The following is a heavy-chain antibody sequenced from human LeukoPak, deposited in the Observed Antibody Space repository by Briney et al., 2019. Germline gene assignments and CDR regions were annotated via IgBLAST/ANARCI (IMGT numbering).Heavy chain of an antibody. CDR1: GFTFDNYA. CDR3: AKGAAWSVERLIDY. Sequence: PGRSLRLSCAASGFTFDNYAMHWVRQAPGKGLEWVSGISWNSGSIGYADSVKGRFTISRDNAKNSLYLQMNSLRAEDTALYYCAKGAAWSVERLIDYWCQGTLVMVSA. CDR2: ISWNSGSI. V-gene: IGHV3-9*01. D-gene: IGHD3-3*01. J-gene: IGHJ4*02.